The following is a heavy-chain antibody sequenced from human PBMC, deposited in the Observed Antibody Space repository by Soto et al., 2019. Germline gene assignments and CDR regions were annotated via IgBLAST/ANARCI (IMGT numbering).Heavy chain of an antibody. Sequence: GGSLRLSCVVSGFTFSSYWMAWVRQAPGKGLEWVANIKEDGSTKFYVDSVKGRFTISRDNAKNSLFLQMNSLRAEDTAVYYCATTAAAAGSDWRQRTLVTVSS. J-gene: IGHJ4*02. CDR3: ATTAAAAGSD. V-gene: IGHV3-7*01. D-gene: IGHD6-13*01. CDR2: IKEDGSTK. CDR1: GFTFSSYW.